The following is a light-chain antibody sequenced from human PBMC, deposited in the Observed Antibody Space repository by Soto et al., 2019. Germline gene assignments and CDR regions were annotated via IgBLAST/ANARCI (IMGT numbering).Light chain of an antibody. CDR1: QSVSSS. CDR2: AAS. CDR3: QQRYNGPLT. J-gene: IGKJ4*01. Sequence: EIVLTQSPATLSLSPGERATLSCRASQSVSSSLAWYQQRPGQAPRLLIYAASNRATGIPARFSGSGSGTDFTLTISSLEPEDFAIYYCQQRYNGPLTFGGGTKVEIK. V-gene: IGKV3-11*01.